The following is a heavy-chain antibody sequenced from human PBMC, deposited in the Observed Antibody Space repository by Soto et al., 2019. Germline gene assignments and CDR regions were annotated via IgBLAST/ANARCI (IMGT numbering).Heavy chain of an antibody. V-gene: IGHV1-69*13. CDR2: IIPIFGTA. Sequence: SVKVCCKASGGTFSSYAISWVRQAPGQGLEWMGGIIPIFGTANYAQKFQGRVTITADESTSTAYMELSSLRSEDTAVYYCARSRVPDSSSWVYYYYYGMDVWG. J-gene: IGHJ6*02. CDR1: GGTFSSYA. D-gene: IGHD6-13*01. CDR3: ARSRVPDSSSWVYYYYYGMDV.